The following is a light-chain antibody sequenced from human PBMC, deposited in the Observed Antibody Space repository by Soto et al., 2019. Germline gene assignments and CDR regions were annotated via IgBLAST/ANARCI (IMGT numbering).Light chain of an antibody. J-gene: IGLJ3*02. Sequence: QSALTQPASVSGSPGQSITISCTGTSSDVGGYKYVSWYQQHPGKAPKLMIYEVSDRPSGVSNRFSGSKSGNTASLTISGLQAEDEADYYCSSYASTNTGVFGGGTKLTVL. CDR3: SSYASTNTGV. CDR1: SSDVGGYKY. CDR2: EVS. V-gene: IGLV2-14*01.